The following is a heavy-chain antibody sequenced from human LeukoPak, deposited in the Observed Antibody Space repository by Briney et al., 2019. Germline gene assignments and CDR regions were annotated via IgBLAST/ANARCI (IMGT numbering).Heavy chain of an antibody. Sequence: SETLSLTCAVYGGSFSGYYWGWIRQPPGKGLEWIGEINHSGSTNYNPSLKSRVTISVDTSKNQFSLKLSSVTAADTAVYYCARVWQQLVRRFDPWGQGTLVTVSS. CDR3: ARVWQQLVRRFDP. V-gene: IGHV4-34*01. CDR2: INHSGST. D-gene: IGHD6-13*01. CDR1: GGSFSGYY. J-gene: IGHJ5*02.